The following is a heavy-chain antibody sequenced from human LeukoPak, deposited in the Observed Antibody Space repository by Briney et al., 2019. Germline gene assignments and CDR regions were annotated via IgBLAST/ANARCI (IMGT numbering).Heavy chain of an antibody. Sequence: ASVKVSCKASGYTFTGYYMHWVRQAPGQGLEWMGWINPNSGGTNYAQKFQGRVTMTRDTSISAAYMELSRLRSDDTAVYYCARATYYHDSSGRYFDYWGQGTLVTVSS. CDR3: ARATYYHDSSGRYFDY. CDR1: GYTFTGYY. CDR2: INPNSGGT. D-gene: IGHD3-22*01. J-gene: IGHJ4*02. V-gene: IGHV1-2*02.